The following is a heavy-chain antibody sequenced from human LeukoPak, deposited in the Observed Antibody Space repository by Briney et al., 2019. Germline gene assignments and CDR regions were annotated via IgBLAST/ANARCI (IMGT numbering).Heavy chain of an antibody. CDR2: IYSGGST. V-gene: IGHV3-53*01. Sequence: GGSLRLSCAASGFTVSSNYMSWVRQAPGKGLEWGSVIYSGGSTYYADSVKGRFTISRDNAKNILYLQMNSLRAEDTAVYHCATGHYYDSSGYYPLPDAFDVWGQGTMVTVSS. CDR3: ATGHYYDSSGYYPLPDAFDV. J-gene: IGHJ3*01. D-gene: IGHD3-22*01. CDR1: GFTVSSNY.